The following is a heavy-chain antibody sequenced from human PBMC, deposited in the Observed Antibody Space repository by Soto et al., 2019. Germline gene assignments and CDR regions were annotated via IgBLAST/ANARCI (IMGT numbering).Heavy chain of an antibody. J-gene: IGHJ4*02. V-gene: IGHV3-15*01. D-gene: IGHD2-21*01. CDR2: SKSKTDGGTI. CDR1: GFTFSNAW. Sequence: PGGSLRLSCAASGFTFSNAWMTWVRQAPGKGLEWVGRSKSKTDGGTIDYAAPVKGRFTISRDDSKNMLYLQMNSLKTEDTAVYYCSTLTYQCWGQGTLVTVSS. CDR3: STLTYQC.